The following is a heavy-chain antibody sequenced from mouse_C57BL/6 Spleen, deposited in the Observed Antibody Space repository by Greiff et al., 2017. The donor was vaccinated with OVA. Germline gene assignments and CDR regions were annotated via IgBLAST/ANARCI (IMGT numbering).Heavy chain of an antibody. Sequence: VQLQQSGAELVRPGASVKLSCTASGFNIKDDYMHWVKQRPEQGLEWIGWIDPENGDTEYASKFQGKATITADTSSNTAYLQLSSLTSEDTAVYYCTTVYYDYDPFAYWGQGTLVTVSA. CDR3: TTVYYDYDPFAY. V-gene: IGHV14-4*01. CDR2: IDPENGDT. CDR1: GFNIKDDY. D-gene: IGHD2-4*01. J-gene: IGHJ3*01.